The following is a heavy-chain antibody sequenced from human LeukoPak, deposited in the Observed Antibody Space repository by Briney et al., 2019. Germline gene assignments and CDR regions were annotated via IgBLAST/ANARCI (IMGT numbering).Heavy chain of an antibody. Sequence: PSETLSLTCAVYGGSFSGYYWSWIRQPPGKGLEWIGEINHSGSTNYNPSLKSRVTISVDTSKNQFSLKLSSVTAADTAVYYCARRDFWSGYYYFDYWGQGTLVTVSS. CDR1: GGSFSGYY. J-gene: IGHJ4*02. CDR2: INHSGST. D-gene: IGHD3-3*01. V-gene: IGHV4-34*01. CDR3: ARRDFWSGYYYFDY.